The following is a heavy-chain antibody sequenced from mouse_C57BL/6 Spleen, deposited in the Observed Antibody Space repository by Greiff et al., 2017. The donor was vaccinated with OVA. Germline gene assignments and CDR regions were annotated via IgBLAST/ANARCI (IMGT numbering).Heavy chain of an antibody. CDR2: ISSGSSTI. D-gene: IGHD2-4*01. CDR1: GFTFSDYG. CDR3: ARGIYYDYEGAWFAY. V-gene: IGHV5-17*01. Sequence: EVQLVESGGGLVKPGGSLKLSCAASGFTFSDYGMHWVRQAPEKGLEWVAYISSGSSTIYYADTVKGRFTISRDNAKNTLFLQMTSLRSEDTAMYYCARGIYYDYEGAWFAYWGQGTLVTVSA. J-gene: IGHJ3*01.